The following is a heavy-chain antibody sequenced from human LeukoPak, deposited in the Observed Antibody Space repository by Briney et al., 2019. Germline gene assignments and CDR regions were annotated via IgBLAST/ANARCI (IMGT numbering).Heavy chain of an antibody. Sequence: PGGSLRLSCTASGFTFGDYAMSWFRLAPGKGLEWVGFIRSKAYGGTTEYAASVKGRFTISRADSKSIADLQMNSLRTEDTAVYYCSRATQPADYWGQGTLVTVSA. D-gene: IGHD2-2*01. CDR3: SRATQPADY. CDR2: IRSKAYGGTT. J-gene: IGHJ4*02. V-gene: IGHV3-49*03. CDR1: GFTFGDYA.